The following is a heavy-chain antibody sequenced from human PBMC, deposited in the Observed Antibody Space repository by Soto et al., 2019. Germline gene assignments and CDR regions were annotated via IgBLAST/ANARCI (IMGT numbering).Heavy chain of an antibody. Sequence: SETLSLTCSVSGGSISSSSYNWGWIRQPPGKGLEWIGSFYYGGSPYYNPSLRSRVTISVDTSKNQFSLNLRSVTAADTAVYYCARLPLRRTREDVDYWGQGTLVTVSS. J-gene: IGHJ4*02. CDR2: FYYGGSP. CDR1: GGSISSSSYN. D-gene: IGHD4-17*01. CDR3: ARLPLRRTREDVDY. V-gene: IGHV4-39*01.